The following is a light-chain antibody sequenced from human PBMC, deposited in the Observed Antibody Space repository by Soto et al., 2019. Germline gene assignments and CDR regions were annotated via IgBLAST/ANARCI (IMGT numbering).Light chain of an antibody. CDR3: QVWDSSSDPVV. J-gene: IGLJ2*01. Sequence: SYELTQPPSVSVAPGKTANITCGGNNIGSKSVHWYQQKPGQAPVLVISYDTDRPSGIPERYSGSNSGNTATLTISRVEAGDEADYYFQVWDSSSDPVVFGGGTKLTVL. V-gene: IGLV3-21*04. CDR1: NIGSKS. CDR2: YDT.